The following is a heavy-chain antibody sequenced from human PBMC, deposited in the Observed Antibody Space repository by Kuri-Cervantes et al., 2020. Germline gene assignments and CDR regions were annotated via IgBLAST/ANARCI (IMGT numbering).Heavy chain of an antibody. Sequence: ASVKVSCKASGYTFTSYYMHWVRQAPGQGLEWMGIINPSGGSTSYAQKFQGRVTMTRDTSTSTVYMELSSLRSEGTAVYYCARWWFGELLSARGTTIHYYGMDVWGQGTTVTVSS. CDR3: ARWWFGELLSARGTTIHYYGMDV. CDR2: INPSGGST. D-gene: IGHD3-10*01. V-gene: IGHV1-46*01. J-gene: IGHJ6*02. CDR1: GYTFTSYY.